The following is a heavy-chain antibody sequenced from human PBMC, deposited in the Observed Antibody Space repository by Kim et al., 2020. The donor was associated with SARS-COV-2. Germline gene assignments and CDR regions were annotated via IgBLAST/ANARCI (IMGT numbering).Heavy chain of an antibody. V-gene: IGHV3-21*01. J-gene: IGHJ4*02. D-gene: IGHD5-18*01. CDR2: ISSSSSYI. Sequence: GGSLRLSCAASGFTFSSYSMNWVRQAPGKGLEWVSSISSSSSYIYYADSVKGRFTISRDNAKNSLYLQMNSLRAEDTAVYYCARDHSGYSYGYLGASFLDFDYWGQGTLVTVSS. CDR3: ARDHSGYSYGYLGASFLDFDY. CDR1: GFTFSSYS.